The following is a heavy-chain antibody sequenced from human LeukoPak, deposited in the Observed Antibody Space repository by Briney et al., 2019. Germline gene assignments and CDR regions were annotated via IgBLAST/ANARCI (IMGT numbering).Heavy chain of an antibody. CDR3: ARLDGYGGNSGAFDI. Sequence: QAPGXXXXWVSVIYSGGSTYYADSVKGRFTISRDNSKNTLYLQMNSLRAEDTAVYYCARLDGYGGNSGAFDIWGQGTMVTVSS. D-gene: IGHD4-23*01. V-gene: IGHV3-53*01. J-gene: IGHJ3*02. CDR2: IYSGGST.